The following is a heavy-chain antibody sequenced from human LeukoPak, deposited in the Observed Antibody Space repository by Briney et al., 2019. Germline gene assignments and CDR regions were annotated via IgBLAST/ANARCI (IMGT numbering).Heavy chain of an antibody. V-gene: IGHV4-59*01. D-gene: IGHD6-13*01. J-gene: IGHJ4*02. Sequence: PSETLSLTCTVSGGSISSYYWSWIRQPPGKGLEWIGYIYYSGSTNYNPSLKSRVTISVDTSKNQFSLKLNSVTAADTAVYYCARIAAAGTVDYWGQGTLVTVSS. CDR2: IYYSGST. CDR1: GGSISSYY. CDR3: ARIAAAGTVDY.